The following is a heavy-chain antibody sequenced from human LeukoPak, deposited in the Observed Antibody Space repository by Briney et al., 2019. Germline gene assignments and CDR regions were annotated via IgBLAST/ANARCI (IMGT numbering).Heavy chain of an antibody. Sequence: PSETLSLTCTVSGGAISSYYWSWIRQPPGKGLEWIGYINYSGSTNYNPSLKSRVTMSVVTSKNPFSLKLSSVTAADTAVYYCATQRPRGAPISYWGQGTLVTVSS. J-gene: IGHJ4*02. CDR1: GGAISSYY. CDR2: INYSGST. V-gene: IGHV4-59*08. D-gene: IGHD5-24*01. CDR3: ATQRPRGAPISY.